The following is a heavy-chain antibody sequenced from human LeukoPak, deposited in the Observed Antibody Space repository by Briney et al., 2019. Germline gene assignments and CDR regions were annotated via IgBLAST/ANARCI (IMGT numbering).Heavy chain of an antibody. J-gene: IGHJ4*02. CDR1: GFTFSSYG. D-gene: IGHD2-2*01. V-gene: IGHV3-33*01. CDR2: IWYDGSNK. CDR3: ARDRCSSTSCYHDY. Sequence: LSGGSLRLSCAASGFTFSSYGMHWVRQAPGKGLEWVAVIWYDGSNKYYADSVKGRFTISRDNSKNTLYLQMNSLRAEDTAIYFCARDRCSSTSCYHDYWGQGSLVTVSS.